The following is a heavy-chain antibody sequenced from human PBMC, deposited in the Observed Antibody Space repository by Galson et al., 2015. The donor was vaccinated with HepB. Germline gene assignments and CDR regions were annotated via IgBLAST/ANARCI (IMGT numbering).Heavy chain of an antibody. Sequence: SGAEVKKPGESLKISCAASGFTFSSYAMHWVRRAPGKGLEYVSAISSNGGSTYYANSVKGRFTISRDNSKNTLYLQMGSLRAEDMAVYYCARVRDFWSLSHRYYGMDVWGQGTTVTVSS. J-gene: IGHJ6*02. CDR1: GFTFSSYA. CDR3: ARVRDFWSLSHRYYGMDV. CDR2: ISSNGGST. D-gene: IGHD3-3*01. V-gene: IGHV3-64*01.